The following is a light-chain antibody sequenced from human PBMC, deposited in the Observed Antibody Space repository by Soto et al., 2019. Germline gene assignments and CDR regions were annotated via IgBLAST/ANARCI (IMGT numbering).Light chain of an antibody. J-gene: IGKJ2*01. CDR1: QSVSRY. V-gene: IGKV3-11*01. CDR2: DAS. Sequence: EIVLTQSPATLSLSPGDRATLSCRASQSVSRYLAWYQQKPGQAPRLLIYDASNRATGIPARFSGSGSGTDFTLTISSLEPEDFALYYCQQRSNWSPYTFGQGTKLEIK. CDR3: QQRSNWSPYT.